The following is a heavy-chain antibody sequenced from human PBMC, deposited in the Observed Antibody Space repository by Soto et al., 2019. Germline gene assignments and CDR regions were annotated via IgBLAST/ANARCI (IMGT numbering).Heavy chain of an antibody. CDR3: ARDYSLVVVAAIYYMDV. V-gene: IGHV3-33*01. CDR2: IWYDGSNK. CDR1: GFTFSSYG. J-gene: IGHJ6*03. D-gene: IGHD2-15*01. Sequence: GGSLRLSCAASGFTFSSYGMHWVRQAPGKGLEWVAVIWYDGSNKYYADSVKGRFTISRDNSKNTLYLQMNSLRAEDTAVYYRARDYSLVVVAAIYYMDVWGKGTTVTVSS.